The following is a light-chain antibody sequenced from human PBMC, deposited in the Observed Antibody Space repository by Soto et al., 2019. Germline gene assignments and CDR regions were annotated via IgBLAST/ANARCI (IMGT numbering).Light chain of an antibody. CDR2: DAS. V-gene: IGKV3D-20*01. J-gene: IGKJ5*01. CDR1: ESVSYSY. Sequence: IVLTQSPATMSLSPGERATLSCVASESVSYSYVAWYQVKGGLAPRLIIHDASTRASGIPDRFSGGWSGTECTLTITSLQSEDFAVYWCQQYNNWPLTLGPGTRLEIK. CDR3: QQYNNWPLT.